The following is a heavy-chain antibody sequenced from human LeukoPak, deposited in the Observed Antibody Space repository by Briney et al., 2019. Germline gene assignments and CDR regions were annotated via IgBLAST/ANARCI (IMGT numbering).Heavy chain of an antibody. J-gene: IGHJ5*02. CDR1: GGSISSSSYY. CDR3: ARQYFKNVGVAAGVYWFDP. D-gene: IGHD6-13*01. CDR2: IYYSGST. V-gene: IGHV4-39*01. Sequence: SETLSLTCTVSGGSISSSSYYWGWIRQPPGKGLEWIGSIYYSGSTYYNPSLKSRVTISVDTSKNQFSLKLSSVTAADTAVYYCARQYFKNVGVAAGVYWFDPWGQGTLVTVSS.